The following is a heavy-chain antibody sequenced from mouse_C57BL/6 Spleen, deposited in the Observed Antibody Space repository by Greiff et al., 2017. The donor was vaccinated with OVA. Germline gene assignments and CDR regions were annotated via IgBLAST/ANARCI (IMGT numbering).Heavy chain of an antibody. CDR2: IYPGSGST. Sequence: QVQLQQSGAELVKPGASVKMSCKASGYTFTSYWITWVKQRPGQGLEWIGDIYPGSGSTNYNEKFKSKATLTVDTSSSTAYMQLSSLTSEDSAVYYCARRGSSGYVLDYWGQGTTLTVSS. CDR3: ARRGSSGYVLDY. V-gene: IGHV1-55*01. J-gene: IGHJ2*01. D-gene: IGHD3-2*02. CDR1: GYTFTSYW.